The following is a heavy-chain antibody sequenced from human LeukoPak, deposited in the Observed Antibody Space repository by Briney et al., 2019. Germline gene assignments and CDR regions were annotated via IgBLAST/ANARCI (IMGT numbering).Heavy chain of an antibody. Sequence: SETLSLTCTVSGGSIISTNYYWGWIRQPPGKGLEWIGLIYHGGTTYYSPSLKSRVTTSIDTSKSQFSLKLSSVTAADTAVYYCARVRSSGYFGSISRCMDVWGKGTTVTVSS. J-gene: IGHJ6*03. CDR3: ARVRSSGYFGSISRCMDV. V-gene: IGHV4-39*07. CDR2: IYHGGTT. CDR1: GGSIISTNYY. D-gene: IGHD3-22*01.